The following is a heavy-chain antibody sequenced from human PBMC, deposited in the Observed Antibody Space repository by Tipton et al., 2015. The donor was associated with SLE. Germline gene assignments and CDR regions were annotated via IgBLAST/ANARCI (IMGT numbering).Heavy chain of an antibody. V-gene: IGHV4-61*01. CDR2: IYYSGST. CDR1: GGSVSSGSYY. J-gene: IGHJ6*03. Sequence: TLSLTCTVSGGSVSSGSYYWSWIRQPPGKGLEWIGYIYYSGSTNYNPSLKSRVTISVDTSKNQFSLKLSSVTAADTAVYYCASTFGSGDDYYYYYMDVWGKGTTVTVSS. CDR3: ASTFGSGDDYYYYYMDV. D-gene: IGHD3-10*01.